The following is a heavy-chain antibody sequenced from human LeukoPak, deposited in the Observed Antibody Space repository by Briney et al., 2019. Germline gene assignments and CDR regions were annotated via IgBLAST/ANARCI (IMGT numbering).Heavy chain of an antibody. J-gene: IGHJ3*02. Sequence: SETLSLTCTVSGGSISSYYWSWIRQPPGKGLEWIGYIYYSGTTNYNPSLKSRVTISIDTSKNQFSLKLSSVTAADTAVYYCASLPQLSRDGYIADSFDIWGHGTKVTVSS. D-gene: IGHD5-24*01. V-gene: IGHV4-59*01. CDR3: ASLPQLSRDGYIADSFDI. CDR1: GGSISSYY. CDR2: IYYSGTT.